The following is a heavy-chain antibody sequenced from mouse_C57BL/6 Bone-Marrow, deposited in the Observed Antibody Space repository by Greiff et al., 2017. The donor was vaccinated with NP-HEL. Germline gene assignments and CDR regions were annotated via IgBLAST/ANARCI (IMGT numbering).Heavy chain of an antibody. V-gene: IGHV1-52*01. Sequence: QVQLKQPGAELVRPGSSVKLSCKASGYTFTSYWMHWVKQRPIQGLEWIGNIDPSDSETHYNQKFKDKATLTVDKSSSTAYMQLSSLTSEDSAVYYCAREGWDGGFAYWGQGTLVTVSA. CDR3: AREGWDGGFAY. D-gene: IGHD3-3*01. CDR1: GYTFTSYW. J-gene: IGHJ3*01. CDR2: IDPSDSET.